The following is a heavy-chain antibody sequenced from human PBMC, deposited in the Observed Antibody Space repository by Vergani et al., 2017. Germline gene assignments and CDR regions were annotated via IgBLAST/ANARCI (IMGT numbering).Heavy chain of an antibody. Sequence: QVQLQESGPGLVKPSQTLSLTCTVSGGSISSGGYYWSWIRQPPGKGLEWIGYIYHSGSTYYNPSLKSRVTISVDRSKNQFSLKLSSVTAADTAVYYCARSRAVAGTGWFDPWGQGTLVTVSS. CDR1: GGSISSGGYY. CDR2: IYHSGST. V-gene: IGHV4-30-2*01. CDR3: ARSRAVAGTGWFDP. J-gene: IGHJ5*02. D-gene: IGHD6-19*01.